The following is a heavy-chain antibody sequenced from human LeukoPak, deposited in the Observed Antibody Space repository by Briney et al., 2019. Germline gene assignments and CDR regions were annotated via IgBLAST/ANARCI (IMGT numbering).Heavy chain of an antibody. D-gene: IGHD2-2*01. CDR1: GDSVSSNSAA. J-gene: IGHJ5*02. CDR2: TYYRSKWYN. V-gene: IGHV6-1*01. CDR3: ARRLTQYDCFDP. Sequence: SQTLSLTCAISGDSVSSNSAAWNWIRQSPSRGLEWLGRTYYRSKWYNDYAVFVKRRITVNPDTSKNQFSLHLNSVTPEDTAVYYCARRLTQYDCFDPWGQGILVTVSS.